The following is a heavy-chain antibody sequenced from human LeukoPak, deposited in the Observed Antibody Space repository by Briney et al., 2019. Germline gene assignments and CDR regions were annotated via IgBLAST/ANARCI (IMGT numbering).Heavy chain of an antibody. Sequence: QSGGSLRLSCAASGFTFSSYSMNWVRQAPGKGLEWVSYISSSSSTIYYADSVKGRFTISRDNAKNSLYLQMNSLRAEDTAVCYCAREYYDFWSGPGDDAFDIWGQGTMVTVSS. CDR1: GFTFSSYS. CDR2: ISSSSSTI. CDR3: AREYYDFWSGPGDDAFDI. D-gene: IGHD3-3*01. J-gene: IGHJ3*02. V-gene: IGHV3-48*01.